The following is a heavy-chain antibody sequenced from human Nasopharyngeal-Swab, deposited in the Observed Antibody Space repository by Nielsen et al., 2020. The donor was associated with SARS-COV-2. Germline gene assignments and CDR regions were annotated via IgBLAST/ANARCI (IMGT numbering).Heavy chain of an antibody. J-gene: IGHJ6*02. D-gene: IGHD5-12*01. CDR3: ARSITDYYYYGMDV. V-gene: IGHV2-70*11. Sequence: SGPTLVKPTQTLTLTCTFAGFSLSTSGMCVNWIRQPPGKALEWLARIDWDDDKYYSTSLKTRLTISKDTSKNQVVLTLTNMDPVDTATYYCARSITDYYYYGMDVWGQGTTVTVSS. CDR1: GFSLSTSGMC. CDR2: IDWDDDK.